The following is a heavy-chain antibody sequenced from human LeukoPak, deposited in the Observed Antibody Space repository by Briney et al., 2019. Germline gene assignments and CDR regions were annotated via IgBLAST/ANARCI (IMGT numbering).Heavy chain of an antibody. CDR1: GFAFSSYS. Sequence: GGSLRLSCAASGFAFSSYSMNWVRQAPGKGLEWVSSISSSSSYIYYADSVKGRFTISRDNAKNSLYLQMNSLRAEDTAVYYCARTAIAAAGTALGYWGQGTLVTVSS. J-gene: IGHJ4*02. CDR3: ARTAIAAAGTALGY. CDR2: ISSSSSYI. D-gene: IGHD6-13*01. V-gene: IGHV3-21*01.